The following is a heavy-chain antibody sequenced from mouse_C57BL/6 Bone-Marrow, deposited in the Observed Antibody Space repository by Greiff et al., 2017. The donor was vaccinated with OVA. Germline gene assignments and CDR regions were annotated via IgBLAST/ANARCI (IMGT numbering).Heavy chain of an antibody. CDR2: ISSGSSTI. J-gene: IGHJ2*01. CDR1: GFTLSDYG. D-gene: IGHD4-1*01. V-gene: IGHV5-17*01. Sequence: EVKLMESGGGLVKPGGSLKLSCAASGFTLSDYGMHWVRQAPEKGLEWVAYISSGSSTIYYADTVKGRFTISRDNAKNTLFLQMTSLRSEDTAMYYCAKTGFDYWGQGTTLTVSS. CDR3: AKTGFDY.